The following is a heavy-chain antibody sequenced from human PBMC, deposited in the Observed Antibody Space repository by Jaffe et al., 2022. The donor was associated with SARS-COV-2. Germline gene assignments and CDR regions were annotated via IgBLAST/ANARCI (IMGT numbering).Heavy chain of an antibody. Sequence: QVHLVESGGGGVQPGGSLRLSCAASGFTFNDYAFHWVRQAPGKGLEWVAVISYHGANKYYADSVEGRFTISRDNSKNTLFLQMDTLRPEDTAVYYCARDPGTVATLGFDSWGQGTLVTVSS. D-gene: IGHD5-12*01. CDR1: GFTFNDYA. CDR2: ISYHGANK. J-gene: IGHJ4*02. V-gene: IGHV3-30*04. CDR3: ARDPGTVATLGFDS.